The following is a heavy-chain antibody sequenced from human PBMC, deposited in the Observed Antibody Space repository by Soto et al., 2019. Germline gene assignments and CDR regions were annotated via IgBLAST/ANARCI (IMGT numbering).Heavy chain of an antibody. D-gene: IGHD1-26*01. CDR1: GYSISRSNW. V-gene: IGHV4-28*01. CDR3: ARREIQGPIDY. Sequence: QVQLQESGPGLVKPSDNLSLTCAVSGYSISRSNWWGWIRQPLGKGLEWIGYIYYSGTTYYNPSPKSRVTMSVDTSKNQFSLKLTSVTAVDTAVYYCARREIQGPIDYWCQGTLVTVSS. J-gene: IGHJ4*02. CDR2: IYYSGTT.